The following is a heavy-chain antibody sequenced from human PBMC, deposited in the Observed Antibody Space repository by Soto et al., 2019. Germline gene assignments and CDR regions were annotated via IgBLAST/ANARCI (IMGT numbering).Heavy chain of an antibody. Sequence: ASVKVSCKVSGYSLTELSIHWVRQASVEGLEWMGGYDLEEGETIYAQKFQGRVTMTEDSPADTPYMQLGSLRSEDTAVYYCAIEGGRRDEFALWGQGAIVALSS. V-gene: IGHV1-24*01. CDR1: GYSLTELS. D-gene: IGHD2-15*01. CDR2: YDLEEGET. J-gene: IGHJ4*02. CDR3: AIEGGRRDEFAL.